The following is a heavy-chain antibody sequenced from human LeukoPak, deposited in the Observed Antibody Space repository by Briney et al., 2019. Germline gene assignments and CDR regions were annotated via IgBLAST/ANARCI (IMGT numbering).Heavy chain of an antibody. CDR1: GFTVSSNY. V-gene: IGHV3-53*01. CDR3: ARSPYYYDSSGHPGD. Sequence: PGGSLRLSCAASGFTVSSNYMSWVRQAPGKGLDWVSVIYSGGSIYYADSVKGRFTISRDNSKNTLYLQMNSLRAEDTAVYYCARSPYYYDSSGHPGDWGQGTLVTVSS. J-gene: IGHJ4*02. CDR2: IYSGGSI. D-gene: IGHD3-22*01.